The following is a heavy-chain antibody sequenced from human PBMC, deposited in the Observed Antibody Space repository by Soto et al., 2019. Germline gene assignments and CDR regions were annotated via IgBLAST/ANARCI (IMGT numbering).Heavy chain of an antibody. Sequence: QVQLVQSGAEVKKPGASVKVSCKASGYTFTSYDINWVRQATGQGLEWMGWMNPNSGNTGYAQKFQGRVTMTRNTSISTAYMELSSLGSEDTAVYYCARGMRGYSSGWDDAFDIWGQGTMVTVSS. J-gene: IGHJ3*02. D-gene: IGHD6-19*01. V-gene: IGHV1-8*01. CDR1: GYTFTSYD. CDR3: ARGMRGYSSGWDDAFDI. CDR2: MNPNSGNT.